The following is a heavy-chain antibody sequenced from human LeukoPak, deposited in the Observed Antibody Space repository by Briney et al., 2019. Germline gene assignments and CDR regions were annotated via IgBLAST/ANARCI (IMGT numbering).Heavy chain of an antibody. J-gene: IGHJ4*02. Sequence: ASVKVSCKASGYTFTSYDINWVRQATGQGLEWMGWINPNSGGTNYAQKFQGRVTMTRDTSISTAYMELSRLRSDDTAVYYCARSYSSSWIFDYWGQGTLVTVSS. D-gene: IGHD6-13*01. V-gene: IGHV1-2*02. CDR1: GYTFTSYD. CDR2: INPNSGGT. CDR3: ARSYSSSWIFDY.